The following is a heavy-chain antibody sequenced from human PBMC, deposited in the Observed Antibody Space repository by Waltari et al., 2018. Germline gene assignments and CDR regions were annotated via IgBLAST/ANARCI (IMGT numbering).Heavy chain of an antibody. CDR1: GFIFNNYA. Sequence: EVQVLESGGGLVQPGGSLGLTRAASGFIFNNYAINWVRQAPGKGLEWVSGINGYGDKTYYADSVKGRFTLSRDNSRNTLSLQMNSLRAEDTAVYYCAKAHFYDTSGYIEHWGQGTLVTVSS. CDR2: INGYGDKT. J-gene: IGHJ5*02. CDR3: AKAHFYDTSGYIEH. D-gene: IGHD3-22*01. V-gene: IGHV3-23*01.